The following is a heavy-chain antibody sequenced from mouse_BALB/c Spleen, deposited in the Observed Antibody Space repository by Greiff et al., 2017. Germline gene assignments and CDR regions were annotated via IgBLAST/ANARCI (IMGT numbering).Heavy chain of an antibody. CDR2: IRNKANGYTT. V-gene: IGHV7-3*02. Sequence: DVHLVESGGGLVQPGGSLRLSCATSGFTFTDYYMSWVRQPPGKALEWLGFIRNKANGYTTEYSASVKGRFTISRDNSQSILYLQMNTLRAEDSATYYCARDGGLRRTVVAEDAMDYWGQGTSVTVSS. CDR3: ARDGGLRRTVVAEDAMDY. D-gene: IGHD1-1*01. J-gene: IGHJ4*01. CDR1: GFTFTDYY.